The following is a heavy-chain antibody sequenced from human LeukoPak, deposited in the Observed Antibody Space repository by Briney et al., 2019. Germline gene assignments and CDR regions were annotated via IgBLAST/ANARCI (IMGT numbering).Heavy chain of an antibody. D-gene: IGHD6-13*01. Sequence: PSQTLSLTCTVSNGSISSDTYFWSWIRQPAGKGLEWIGRMSSSGISTYSPSLKSRVTISIDTSRNQFSMNLNSVTAADTAVYYCAREVVAAAGTVDYWGQGTLVIVSS. V-gene: IGHV4-61*02. J-gene: IGHJ4*02. CDR3: AREVVAAAGTVDY. CDR2: MSSSGIS. CDR1: NGSISSDTYF.